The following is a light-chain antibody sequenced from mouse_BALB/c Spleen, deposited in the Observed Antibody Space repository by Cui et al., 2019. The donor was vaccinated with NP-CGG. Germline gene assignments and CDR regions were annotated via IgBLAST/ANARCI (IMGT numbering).Light chain of an antibody. Sequence: QAVVTQESALTTSPGETVTLTCRSSTGAITTSNYANWVQEKPDHFFTGLIGGTNNRAPGVPARFSGSLIGDKAALTIPGAQTEDEAIYFCALWYSNHWVFGGGTKLTVL. CDR3: ALWYSNHWV. V-gene: IGLV1*01. J-gene: IGLJ1*01. CDR2: GTN. CDR1: TGAITTSNY.